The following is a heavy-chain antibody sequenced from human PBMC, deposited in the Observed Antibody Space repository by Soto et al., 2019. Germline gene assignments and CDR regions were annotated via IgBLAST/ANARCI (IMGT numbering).Heavy chain of an antibody. J-gene: IGHJ4*02. CDR3: ARQTGLGAKNY. CDR2: INTDGSVT. V-gene: IGHV3-74*01. Sequence: GGSLRLSWAVSCFTFNNFWMHWVRQAPGKGLVWVARINTDGSVTSHEDSVKGRFTISRDNAKSTLYLQMNSLRAEDSARYYCARQTGLGAKNYWGRGTLVTVSS. D-gene: IGHD1-26*01. CDR1: CFTFNNFW.